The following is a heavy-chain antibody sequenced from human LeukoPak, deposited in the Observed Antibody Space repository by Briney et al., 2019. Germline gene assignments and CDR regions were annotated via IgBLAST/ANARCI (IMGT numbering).Heavy chain of an antibody. CDR2: INPNSGDT. CDR1: GYTFTRYY. V-gene: IGHV1-2*02. CDR3: ATQRGSYLWGTDFDY. J-gene: IGHJ4*02. D-gene: IGHD3-16*01. Sequence: GASVNVSCKASGYTFTRYYMHWVRQAPGQGLEWMGWINPNSGDTKYSQKFQGRVTMTRDTSINTAYMELSRLRSDDTAVYYCATQRGSYLWGTDFDYWGQGTLVTVSS.